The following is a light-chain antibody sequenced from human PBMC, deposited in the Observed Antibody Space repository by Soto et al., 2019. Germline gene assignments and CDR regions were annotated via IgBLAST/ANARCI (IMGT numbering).Light chain of an antibody. CDR3: AAWDDSLNGYV. CDR1: SSNIGTNA. Sequence: QSVLTQPPSASGTPGQRVTISCSGGSSNIGTNAVNWYQQLPGTAPKLLIYNNNQRPSGVPDRFSGSKSGTSASLAISGLQSEGEADYYCAAWDDSLNGYVFGTGTQLTVL. V-gene: IGLV1-44*01. CDR2: NNN. J-gene: IGLJ1*01.